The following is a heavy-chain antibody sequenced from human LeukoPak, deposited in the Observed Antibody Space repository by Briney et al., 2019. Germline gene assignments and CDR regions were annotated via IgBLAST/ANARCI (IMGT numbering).Heavy chain of an antibody. V-gene: IGHV2-70*11. D-gene: IGHD3-16*01. J-gene: IGHJ4*02. Sequence: QTLSLTCTFSGFSLSTSGMCVNWIRQPPGEALQWLARIDWDDDKYYSTSLKTRLTISKDTSKNQVVLTMTNMDPVDTATYYCARTTGDEIGGGHYLHYWGQGTLVTVSS. CDR3: ARTTGDEIGGGHYLHY. CDR2: IDWDDDK. CDR1: GFSLSTSGMC.